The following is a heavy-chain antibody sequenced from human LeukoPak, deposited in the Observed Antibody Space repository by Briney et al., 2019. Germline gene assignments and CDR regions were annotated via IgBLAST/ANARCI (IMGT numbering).Heavy chain of an antibody. J-gene: IGHJ4*02. CDR2: IYYTGST. D-gene: IGHD1-26*01. CDR3: ARESGTYYGL. Sequence: SETLSLTCTVSGASISSGGYYWSWIRQPPGKGLEWIGYIYYTGSTNYNPSLKSRVTISVDTSKNQFSLKLSSVSAADTAMYYCARESGTYYGLWGQGTLVTVSS. CDR1: GASISSGGYY. V-gene: IGHV4-61*08.